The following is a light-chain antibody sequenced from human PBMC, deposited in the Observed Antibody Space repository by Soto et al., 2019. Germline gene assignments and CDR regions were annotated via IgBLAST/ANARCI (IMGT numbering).Light chain of an antibody. CDR1: QSVSSSH. Sequence: EIVLTQSPCTLSLSPGERATLSCRASQSVSSSHLAWYQQIPGQPPRLLIYDSTNRAAGIPARFSGSRSGTDFTLTISSVEPEDFAMYYCHQRNKFGQGTRLEIK. CDR2: DST. V-gene: IGKV3D-11*03. CDR3: HQRNK. J-gene: IGKJ5*01.